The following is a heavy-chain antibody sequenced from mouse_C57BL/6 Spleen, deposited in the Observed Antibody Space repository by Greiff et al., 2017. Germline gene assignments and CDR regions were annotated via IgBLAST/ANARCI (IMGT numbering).Heavy chain of an antibody. Sequence: QVQLQQSGAELVRPGTSVKVSCKASGYAFTNYLIEWVKQRPGQGLEWIGVLNPGSGGTNYNEKFKGKATLTADKSSSTAYMQLRSLTSEDSAVYFCARSPYYSSYDLFAYWGQGTLVTVSA. D-gene: IGHD2-5*01. CDR3: ARSPYYSSYDLFAY. V-gene: IGHV1-54*01. J-gene: IGHJ3*01. CDR2: LNPGSGGT. CDR1: GYAFTNYL.